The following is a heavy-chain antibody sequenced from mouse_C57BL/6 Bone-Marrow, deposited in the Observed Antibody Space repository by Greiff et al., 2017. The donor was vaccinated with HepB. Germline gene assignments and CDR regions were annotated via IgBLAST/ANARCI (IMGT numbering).Heavy chain of an antibody. D-gene: IGHD4-1*01. CDR1: GFTFSSYA. CDR2: ISSGGDYI. J-gene: IGHJ3*01. CDR3: TRDGGTGTGFAY. Sequence: EVKLMESGEGLVKPGGSLKLSCAASGFTFSSYAMSWVRQTPEKRLEWVAYISSGGDYIYYADTVKGRFTISRDNARNTLYLQMSSLKSEDTAMYYCTRDGGTGTGFAYWGQGTLVTVSA. V-gene: IGHV5-9-1*02.